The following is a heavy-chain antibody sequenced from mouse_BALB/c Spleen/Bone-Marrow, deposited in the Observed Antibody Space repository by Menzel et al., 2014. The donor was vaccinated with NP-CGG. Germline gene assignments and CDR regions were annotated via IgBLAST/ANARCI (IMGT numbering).Heavy chain of an antibody. CDR1: DYTFSSYW. CDR3: ARGTYRYYFDY. V-gene: IGHV1-9*01. CDR2: ILPGSGTT. D-gene: IGHD2-14*01. J-gene: IGHJ2*01. Sequence: VQLQQSGAELMKPGASVKISCKATDYTFSSYWIGWVKQRPGHGLEWIGEILPGSGTTNYNEKFKGKATFTADTSSNTAYMQLSSLTSEDSAVYYCARGTYRYYFDYWGQGTTLTVSS.